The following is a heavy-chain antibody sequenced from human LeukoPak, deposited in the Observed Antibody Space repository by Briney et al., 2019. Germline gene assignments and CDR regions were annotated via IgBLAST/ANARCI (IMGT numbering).Heavy chain of an antibody. CDR3: ARDDGGGWTGFDY. Sequence: SETLSLTCTVSGGSVSSGSYYWNWIRQPPGKGLEWIAYIYDSGSTNYNPSLKSRVTISVDTSKNQFSLKVTSLTAADTAVYYCARDDGGGWTGFDYWGQGALVTVSS. D-gene: IGHD2-15*01. J-gene: IGHJ4*02. CDR2: IYDSGST. V-gene: IGHV4-61*01. CDR1: GGSVSSGSYY.